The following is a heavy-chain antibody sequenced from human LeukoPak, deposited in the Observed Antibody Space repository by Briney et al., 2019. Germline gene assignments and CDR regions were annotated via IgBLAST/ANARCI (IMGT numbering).Heavy chain of an antibody. D-gene: IGHD2-15*01. CDR2: IYYSGST. CDR3: ARLPVVVVAAKYYFDY. V-gene: IGHV4-39*01. Sequence: SETLSLTCTVSGGSISSSSYYWGWIRQPPGKGLEWIGSIYYSGSTYYNPSLKSRVTISVDTSKNQFSLKLSSVTAADTAVYYCARLPVVVVAAKYYFDYWGQGTLVTVSS. CDR1: GGSISSSSYY. J-gene: IGHJ4*02.